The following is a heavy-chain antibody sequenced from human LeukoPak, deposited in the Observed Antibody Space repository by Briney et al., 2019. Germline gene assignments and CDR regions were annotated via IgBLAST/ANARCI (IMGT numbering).Heavy chain of an antibody. D-gene: IGHD5-12*01. V-gene: IGHV3-23*01. Sequence: PGGSLRLSCAASGFTFADSAMSWFRQAPGKGLECVSGISAGGASTYYADSVRGRFTVSRDNSKNTLYLQMHSLGAADTAAYFCAKDRAGYSGASGFYCWGQGNLVSVSS. CDR2: ISAGGAST. CDR1: GFTFADSA. J-gene: IGHJ4*02. CDR3: AKDRAGYSGASGFYC.